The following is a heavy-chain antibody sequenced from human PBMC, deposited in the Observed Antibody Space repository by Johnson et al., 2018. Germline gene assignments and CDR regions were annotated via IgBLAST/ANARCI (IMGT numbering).Heavy chain of an antibody. CDR3: ARPKNYGDYSEYFQH. CDR2: ISYDGSNK. Sequence: QVQLVQSGGGVVQPGRSLRLSCAASGFTFSSYGMHWVRQAPGKGLEWVAVISYDGSNKYYADSVKGRFTISRDHSKNTLYLQMNSLRAEDTAVYYCARPKNYGDYSEYFQHWGQGTLVTVSS. D-gene: IGHD4-17*01. J-gene: IGHJ1*01. CDR1: GFTFSSYG. V-gene: IGHV3-33*05.